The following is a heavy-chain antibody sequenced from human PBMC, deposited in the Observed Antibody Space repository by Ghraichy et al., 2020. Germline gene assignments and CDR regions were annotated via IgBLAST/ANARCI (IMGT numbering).Heavy chain of an antibody. Sequence: SETLSLTCIVSGGPITTTYHWGWIRQPPGKGLEWIGSVYYNGNTYYNSSLKSRITISVDTSKNQFSLKLSSVTAADTAVYYCARHGTGYYENNGEFDYWGQGTLVTVSS. CDR2: VYYNGNT. V-gene: IGHV4-39*01. J-gene: IGHJ4*02. CDR1: GGPITTTYH. D-gene: IGHD3-22*01. CDR3: ARHGTGYYENNGEFDY.